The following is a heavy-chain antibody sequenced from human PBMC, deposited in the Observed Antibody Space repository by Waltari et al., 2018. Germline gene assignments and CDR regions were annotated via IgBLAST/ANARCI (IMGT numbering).Heavy chain of an antibody. V-gene: IGHV1-69-2*01. D-gene: IGHD2-15*01. CDR3: AIRAKYCSGGSCYSSFDY. CDR1: GYTFTDYY. J-gene: IGHJ4*02. CDR2: VDPEDGET. Sequence: EVQLVQSGAEVKKPGATVKISCKVSGYTFTDYYMHWVQQAPGKGLEWMGLVDPEDGETRDAEKCQGRVTITADTSTDTAYMELSSLRSEDTAVYYCAIRAKYCSGGSCYSSFDYWGQGTLVTVSS.